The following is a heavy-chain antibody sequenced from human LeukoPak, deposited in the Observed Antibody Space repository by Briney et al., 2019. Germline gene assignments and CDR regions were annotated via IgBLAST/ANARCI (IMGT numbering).Heavy chain of an antibody. Sequence: SETLSLTCTVSGGSIRSYYWSWIRQPPGKGLEWIGYIYYSGSTNYNPSLKSRVTISVDTSKDQFSLKLSSVTAADTAVYYCARRRYYGSGSYSYYYYHYMDVWGKGTTVTISS. D-gene: IGHD3-10*01. CDR2: IYYSGST. CDR1: GGSIRSYY. CDR3: ARRRYYGSGSYSYYYYHYMDV. V-gene: IGHV4-59*12. J-gene: IGHJ6*03.